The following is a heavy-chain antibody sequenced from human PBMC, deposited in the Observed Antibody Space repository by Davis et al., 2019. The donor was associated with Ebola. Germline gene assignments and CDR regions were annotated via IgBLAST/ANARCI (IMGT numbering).Heavy chain of an antibody. CDR1: GYSFSSYW. D-gene: IGHD2-2*01. CDR2: IYPGDSDT. Sequence: GESLKISCEASGYSFSSYWIGWVRQMSGKGLEWMGIIYPGDSDTRYGPSFQGQITISADKSISTAYLQWHSLKASDTAMYYCARQASSYGPLDYWGQGTVVTVSS. J-gene: IGHJ4*02. V-gene: IGHV5-51*01. CDR3: ARQASSYGPLDY.